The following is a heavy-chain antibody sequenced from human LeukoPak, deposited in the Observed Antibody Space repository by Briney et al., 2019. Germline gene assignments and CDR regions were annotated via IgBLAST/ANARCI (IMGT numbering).Heavy chain of an antibody. CDR2: ISSSSSYI. D-gene: IGHD3-16*01. V-gene: IGHV3-21*01. J-gene: IGHJ6*03. Sequence: PGGSLRLSCAASGFTFSSYSMNWVRQAPGKGLEWVSSISSSSSYIYYADSVKGRFTISRDNAKNSLYLQMNSLRAEDTAVYYCARLGEEYSPPGGYYYMDVWGKGTTVTVSS. CDR3: ARLGEEYSPPGGYYYMDV. CDR1: GFTFSSYS.